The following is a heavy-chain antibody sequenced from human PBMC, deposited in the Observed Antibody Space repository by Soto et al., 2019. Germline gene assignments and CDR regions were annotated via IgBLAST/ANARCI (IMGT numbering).Heavy chain of an antibody. V-gene: IGHV3-23*01. CDR2: ISGGGGST. CDR3: ASRRLARYYYYGMDV. J-gene: IGHJ6*02. CDR1: GFTFSSYA. D-gene: IGHD3-3*02. Sequence: GSLRLSCAASGFTFSSYAMSWVRQAPGKGLEWVSAISGGGGSTYYADSVKGRVTISRDNSKNTLYLQMNSLRAEDTAVYYCASRRLARYYYYGMDVWGQGTTVTVSS.